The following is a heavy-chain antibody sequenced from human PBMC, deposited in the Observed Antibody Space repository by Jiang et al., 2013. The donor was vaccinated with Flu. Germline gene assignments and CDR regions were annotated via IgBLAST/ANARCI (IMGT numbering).Heavy chain of an antibody. V-gene: IGHV4-34*01. CDR3: ASTGYLGNSGYVYYFDY. CDR1: GGSFSGYY. D-gene: IGHD5-12*01. J-gene: IGHJ4*02. Sequence: LLKPSETLSLTCGSYGGSFSGYYWTWIRQSPGRGLEWIGEINHSGGTNYNPSLKSRVTMSVDSSKNQFSLRLTSVTAADTAVYYCASTGYLGNSGYVYYFDYWGQGTLVTVSS. CDR2: INHSGGT.